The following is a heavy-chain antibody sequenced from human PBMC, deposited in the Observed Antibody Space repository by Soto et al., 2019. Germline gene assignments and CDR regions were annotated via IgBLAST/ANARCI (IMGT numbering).Heavy chain of an antibody. J-gene: IGHJ5*02. Sequence: ASETLSLTCTVSGGSISSGDYYWSWIRQPPGKGLEWIGYIYYSGSTYYNPSLKSRVTISVDTSKNQFSLKLSSVTAADTAVYYCTRVIAAAGRFDPWGQGTLVTVSS. CDR2: IYYSGST. CDR3: TRVIAAAGRFDP. D-gene: IGHD6-13*01. V-gene: IGHV4-30-4*01. CDR1: GGSISSGDYY.